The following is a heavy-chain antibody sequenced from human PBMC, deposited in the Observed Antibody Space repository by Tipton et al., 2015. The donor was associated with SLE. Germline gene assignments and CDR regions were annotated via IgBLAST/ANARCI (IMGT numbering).Heavy chain of an antibody. CDR1: GGSISSYY. V-gene: IGHV4-59*12. D-gene: IGHD6-13*01. CDR2: IYHSGST. J-gene: IGHJ5*02. CDR3: ARDHIAADGVFDL. Sequence: TLSLTCTVSGGSISSYYWSWIRQPPGKGLEWIGYIYHSGSTYYNPSLKSRVTISVDRSKNQFSLKLSSVTAADTAVYYCARDHIAADGVFDLWGQGTLVTVSS.